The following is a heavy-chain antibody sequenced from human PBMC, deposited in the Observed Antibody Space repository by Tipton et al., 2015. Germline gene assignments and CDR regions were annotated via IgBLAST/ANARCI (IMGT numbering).Heavy chain of an antibody. CDR3: ACHDYDLLTRDYQTVDY. CDR1: SDSISKYY. J-gene: IGHJ4*02. Sequence: LSLTCSVSSDSISKYYWSWIRQPPGKGLEWIGYISYSGSTHYNPSLKSRVTISVDTSKNQFSLTLNSVTAADTAVYYCACHDYDLLTRDYQTVDYWGQGTVVTVSS. D-gene: IGHD3-9*01. CDR2: ISYSGST. V-gene: IGHV4-59*01.